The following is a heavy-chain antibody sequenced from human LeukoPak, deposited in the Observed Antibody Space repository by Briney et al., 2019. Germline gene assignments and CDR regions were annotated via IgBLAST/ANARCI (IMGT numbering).Heavy chain of an antibody. D-gene: IGHD6-19*01. V-gene: IGHV3-48*01. CDR3: ARDSLPMAVTGPFDH. J-gene: IGHJ4*02. CDR2: ISSSSSTT. Sequence: GGSLRLSCVASGFTFSGYRMNWVRQAPGKGLEWVSYISSSSSTTYYADSVKGRFTISRDNSKSALYLQMNSLRAEDTAIYYCARDSLPMAVTGPFDHWGQGALVTVSS. CDR1: GFTFSGYR.